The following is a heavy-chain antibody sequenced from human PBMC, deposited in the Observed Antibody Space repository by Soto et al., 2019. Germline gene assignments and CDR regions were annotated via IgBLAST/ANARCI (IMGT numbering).Heavy chain of an antibody. CDR3: ARDPELEDFDY. Sequence: QVQLVQSGAEVKNAGASVKVSCQASGYNFISYYMHWVRQAPGQGLEWMVRINPGCGSTSYAQKSQGRVTMSRDTSTRTVYMELTNLRSDDTAVYYCARDPELEDFDYWGQGTLVTVSS. CDR1: GYNFISYY. CDR2: INPGCGST. V-gene: IGHV1-46*01. D-gene: IGHD3-3*01. J-gene: IGHJ4*02.